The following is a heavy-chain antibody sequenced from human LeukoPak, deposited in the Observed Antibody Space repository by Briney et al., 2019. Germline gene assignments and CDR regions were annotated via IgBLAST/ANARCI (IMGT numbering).Heavy chain of an antibody. CDR3: ARGSPIFHDAFDI. CDR2: IYYSGST. J-gene: IGHJ3*02. D-gene: IGHD3-9*01. CDR1: GGSISSGDYY. V-gene: IGHV4-30-4*01. Sequence: SETLSLTCTVSGGSISSGDYYWSWIRQPPGKGLEWIGYIYYSGSTYYNPSLKSRVTISVDTSKNQFSLKLSSVTAADTAVYYCARGSPIFHDAFDIWGQGTMVTVPS.